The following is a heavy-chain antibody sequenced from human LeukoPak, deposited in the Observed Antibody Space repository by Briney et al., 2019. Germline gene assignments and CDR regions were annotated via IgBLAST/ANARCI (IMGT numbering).Heavy chain of an antibody. CDR2: INPNSDGT. Sequence: ASVKVTFTASGYTFTGYYMHWVRQPPGQGLEWMGWINPNSDGTNYAQKFQGRVTMTKDTSNSTAYMELSRLRTDEPAVYFCAKSRLQLWLRALVYWGQGTLVTVSS. CDR1: GYTFTGYY. D-gene: IGHD5-18*01. J-gene: IGHJ4*02. V-gene: IGHV1-2*02. CDR3: AKSRLQLWLRALVY.